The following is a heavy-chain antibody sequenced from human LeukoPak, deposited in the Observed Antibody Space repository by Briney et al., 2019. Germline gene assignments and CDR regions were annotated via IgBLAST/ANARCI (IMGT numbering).Heavy chain of an antibody. J-gene: IGHJ6*02. Sequence: HTGGSLRLSCAASGFTFSSYEMNWVRQAPGKGLEWVSYISSSGSTIYYADSVKGRFTISRDNAKNSLYLQMNSLRAEDTAVYYRAREAGSSGYPYYYYYGMDVWGQGTTVTVSS. CDR1: GFTFSSYE. CDR3: AREAGSSGYPYYYYYGMDV. V-gene: IGHV3-48*03. CDR2: ISSSGSTI. D-gene: IGHD3-22*01.